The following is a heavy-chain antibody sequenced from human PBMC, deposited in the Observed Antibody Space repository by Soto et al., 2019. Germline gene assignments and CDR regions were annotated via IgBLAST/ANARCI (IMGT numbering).Heavy chain of an antibody. Sequence: GASVKVSCKASGYTFTGYYMHWVRQAPGKGLEWMGGFDPEDGETIYAQKFQGRVTMTEDTSTDTAYMELSSLRSEDTAVYYCATHSLPHYYYGMDVWGQGTTVTVSS. CDR1: GYTFTGYY. J-gene: IGHJ6*02. D-gene: IGHD4-4*01. CDR2: FDPEDGET. V-gene: IGHV1-24*01. CDR3: ATHSLPHYYYGMDV.